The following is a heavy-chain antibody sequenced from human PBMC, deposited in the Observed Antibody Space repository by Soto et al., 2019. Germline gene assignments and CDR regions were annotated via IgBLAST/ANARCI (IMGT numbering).Heavy chain of an antibody. Sequence: QVQLQESGPGLVKPSETLSLTCSVSGGSISSYYWSWIRQPPGKGLEWIAYMDYSGNTYDNPSLKSRVTMARGTSKHRLSLRLSSVTAADRASYYCATHYSDWAFDSWGQGTLVTVSS. D-gene: IGHD1-26*01. V-gene: IGHV4-59*08. J-gene: IGHJ4*02. CDR1: GGSISSYY. CDR3: ATHYSDWAFDS. CDR2: MDYSGNT.